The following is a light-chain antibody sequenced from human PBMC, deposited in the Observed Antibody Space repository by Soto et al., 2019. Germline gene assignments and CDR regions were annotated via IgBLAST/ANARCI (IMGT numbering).Light chain of an antibody. CDR2: LNSDGSH. CDR3: QTWGTGIQV. J-gene: IGLJ3*02. CDR1: SGHSSYA. Sequence: QAVLTQSPSASASLGASVKLTCTLSSGHSSYAIAWHQQQPEKGTRYLMKLNSDGSHSKGDGIPDRFSGSSSGAERYLTISSRQYEDEADYYCQTWGTGIQVFGGGTQLTVL. V-gene: IGLV4-69*01.